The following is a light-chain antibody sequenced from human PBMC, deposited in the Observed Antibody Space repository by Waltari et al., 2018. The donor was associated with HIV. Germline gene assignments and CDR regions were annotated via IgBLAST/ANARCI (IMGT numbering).Light chain of an antibody. CDR1: QRVRSAS. CDR3: QQYAASPLT. Sequence: EIVLTQSPGTLSLSPGERATLSCRASQRVRSASLAWYHQKPGQAPRLLIYCAPSRAPGIPDRFSGSGAVTDFILTISRLEPEDCAVYYCQQYAASPLTFGGGTKVEIK. V-gene: IGKV3-20*01. CDR2: CAP. J-gene: IGKJ4*01.